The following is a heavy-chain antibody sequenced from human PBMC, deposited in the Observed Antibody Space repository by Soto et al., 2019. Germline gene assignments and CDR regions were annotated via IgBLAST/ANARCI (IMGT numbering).Heavy chain of an antibody. CDR1: GFTFSSYA. CDR2: ISGSGGST. CDR3: AKISDLVVVVAATHFDY. Sequence: GGSLRLSCAASGFTFSSYAMSWVRQAPGKGLEWVSAISGSGGSTYYADSVKGRFTISRDNSKNTLYLQMNSLRAEDTAVYYCAKISDLVVVVAATHFDYWGQGTLVTVSS. V-gene: IGHV3-23*01. J-gene: IGHJ4*02. D-gene: IGHD2-15*01.